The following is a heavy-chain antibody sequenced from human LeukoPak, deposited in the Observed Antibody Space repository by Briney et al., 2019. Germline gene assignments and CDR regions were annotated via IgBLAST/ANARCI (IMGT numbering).Heavy chain of an antibody. CDR2: IKQDESER. D-gene: IGHD1-26*01. V-gene: IGHV3-7*04. CDR1: GFTFSSSW. CDR3: AKDTVGVLHY. Sequence: GGSLRLSCAASGFTFSSSWMSWVRQAPGKGLEWVANIKQDESERHYVDSVKGRFTISRDNAKNSLYLQMNSLRPEDTAVYYCAKDTVGVLHYWGQGILVAVSS. J-gene: IGHJ4*02.